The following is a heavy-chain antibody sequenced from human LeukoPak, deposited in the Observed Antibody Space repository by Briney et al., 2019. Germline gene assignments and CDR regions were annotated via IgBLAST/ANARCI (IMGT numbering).Heavy chain of an antibody. V-gene: IGHV4-39*01. D-gene: IGHD6-6*01. Sequence: SETLSLTCTVSGGSISSSYYWGWIRQPPGKGLEWIGSIYYSGSTYYNPSLNSRVTISVDTSKNQFSLKLSSVTAADTPVYYCARRRSIAARPGYLDYWGRGTLVTVSS. CDR2: IYYSGST. CDR3: ARRRSIAARPGYLDY. CDR1: GGSISSSYY. J-gene: IGHJ4*02.